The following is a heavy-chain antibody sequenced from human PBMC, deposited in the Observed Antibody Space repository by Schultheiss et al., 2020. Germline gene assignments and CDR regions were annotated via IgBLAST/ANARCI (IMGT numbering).Heavy chain of an antibody. J-gene: IGHJ3*02. CDR3: AREEVWAFDI. CDR2: ISYDGSNK. V-gene: IGHV3-30*03. CDR1: GFIFKNFD. Sequence: GGSLRLSCAASGFIFKNFDFNWVRQAPGKGLEWVAVISYDGSNKYYADSVKGRFTISRDNAKNSLYLQMDSLRDEDTAVYYCAREEVWAFDIWGQGTMVTVSS. D-gene: IGHD1-26*01.